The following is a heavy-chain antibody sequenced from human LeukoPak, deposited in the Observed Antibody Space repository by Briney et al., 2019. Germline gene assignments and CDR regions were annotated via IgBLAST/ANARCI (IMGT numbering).Heavy chain of an antibody. J-gene: IGHJ4*02. CDR1: GGTFSSYA. D-gene: IGHD2-21*01. CDR2: IIPIFGTA. Sequence: GASVKVSCKASGGTFSSYAISWVRQAPGQGLEWMGGIIPIFGTANYAQKFQGRVTITADESTSTAYMELSSLRSEDTAVYYCALLVAYCGGDCYGNFDYWGQGTLVTVSS. V-gene: IGHV1-69*01. CDR3: ALLVAYCGGDCYGNFDY.